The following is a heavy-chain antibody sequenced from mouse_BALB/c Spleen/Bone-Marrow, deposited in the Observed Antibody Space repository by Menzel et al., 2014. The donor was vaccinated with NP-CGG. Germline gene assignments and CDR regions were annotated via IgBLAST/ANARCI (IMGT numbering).Heavy chain of an antibody. Sequence: VQLQQSGPELVKPGASVKISCKASEYTFTDYNMHWVKQSHGKSLEWIGDINPNNGGTIYNQKFKGKATLTVDKSSSTAYMELRSLTSEDTAVYYCARAGYYTFFAYWGQGTLVTVST. V-gene: IGHV1-18*01. CDR1: EYTFTDYN. D-gene: IGHD2-3*01. CDR2: INPNNGGT. J-gene: IGHJ3*01. CDR3: ARAGYYTFFAY.